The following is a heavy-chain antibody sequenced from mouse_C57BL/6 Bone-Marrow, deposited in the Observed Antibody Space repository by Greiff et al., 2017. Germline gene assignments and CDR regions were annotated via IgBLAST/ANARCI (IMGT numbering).Heavy chain of an antibody. V-gene: IGHV1-64*01. CDR3: ARRGGSGRYYFYY. CDR1: GYTFTSYW. J-gene: IGHJ2*01. Sequence: VQLQQPGAELVKPGASVKLSCKASGYTFTSYWMHWVKQRPGQGLEWIGMIHPNSGSTNYNEKFKSKATLTVDKSSSTAYMQLSSLTSEDSTVYYCARRGGSGRYYFYYCGQGTTLTVSS. CDR2: IHPNSGST. D-gene: IGHD1-1*01.